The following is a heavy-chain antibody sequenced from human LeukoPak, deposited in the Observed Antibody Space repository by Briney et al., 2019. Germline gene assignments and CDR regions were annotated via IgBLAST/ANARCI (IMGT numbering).Heavy chain of an antibody. V-gene: IGHV3-11*01. CDR1: GFTFSSYA. CDR2: ISSSGSTI. D-gene: IGHD2-15*01. J-gene: IGHJ4*02. Sequence: GGSLRLSCAASGFTFSSYAMSWIRQAPGKGLEWVSYISSSGSTIYYADSVKGRFTISRDNAKNSLYLQMNSLRAEDTAVYYCARRQKLGYCSGGSCYGGYYFDYWGQGTLVTVSS. CDR3: ARRQKLGYCSGGSCYGGYYFDY.